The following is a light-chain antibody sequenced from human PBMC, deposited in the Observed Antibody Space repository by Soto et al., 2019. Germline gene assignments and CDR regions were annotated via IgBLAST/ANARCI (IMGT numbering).Light chain of an antibody. CDR3: QQNGRSPT. J-gene: IGKJ3*01. Sequence: EIVFTQSPYALSLSPFERVSLSCRASRPVVRQYIAWYHQKPGQAPRLLIHDAVSRATGIPDRFSGSDSASGTDFTLFISRLEPEDCGVFYCQQNGRSPTFGPGTKVDIK. CDR2: DAV. V-gene: IGKV3-20*01. CDR1: RPVVRQY.